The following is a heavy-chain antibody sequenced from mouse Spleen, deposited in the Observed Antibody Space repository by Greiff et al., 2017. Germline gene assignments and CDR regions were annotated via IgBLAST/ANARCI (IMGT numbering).Heavy chain of an antibody. V-gene: IGHV2-6*02. D-gene: IGHD2-1*01. J-gene: IGHJ4*01. CDR3: ARNGGYGNRFAMDY. CDR2: IWSDGST. CDR1: GFSLTSYG. Sequence: VQLQESGPGLVAPSQSLSITCTVSGFSLTSYGVHWVRQPPGKGLEWLVVIWSDGSTTYNSALKSRLSISKDNSKSQVFLKMNSLQTDDTAMYYCARNGGYGNRFAMDYWGQGTSVTVSS.